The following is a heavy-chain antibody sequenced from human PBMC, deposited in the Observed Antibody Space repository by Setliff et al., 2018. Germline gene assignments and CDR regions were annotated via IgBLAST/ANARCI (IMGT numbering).Heavy chain of an antibody. CDR1: GYTFTNYG. Sequence: VASVKVSCKASGYTFTNYGITWVRQAPGQGLEWMGWISPYNGNTNYVQKLQGRVTMTTDTSTSTAYMELRSLRSDDTAVYYCARDYGASDGFDIWGQGTMVTVSS. D-gene: IGHD4-17*01. CDR3: ARDYGASDGFDI. V-gene: IGHV1-18*01. J-gene: IGHJ3*02. CDR2: ISPYNGNT.